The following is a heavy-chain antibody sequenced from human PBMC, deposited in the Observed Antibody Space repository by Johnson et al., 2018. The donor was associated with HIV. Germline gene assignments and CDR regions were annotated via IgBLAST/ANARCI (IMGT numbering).Heavy chain of an antibody. CDR3: AREGALLLWFGASPFDI. J-gene: IGHJ3*02. V-gene: IGHV3-74*01. CDR2: INGDGSST. D-gene: IGHD3-10*01. Sequence: MQLVESGGGLVQPGGSLRLSCAASGLTFSRYWLHWVRQGPGKGLVWVSRINGDGSSTSYADSVKGRFTISRDNAKNTLYLQMNSLRAEDTAVYYCAREGALLLWFGASPFDIWGQGTMVTVSS. CDR1: GLTFSRYW.